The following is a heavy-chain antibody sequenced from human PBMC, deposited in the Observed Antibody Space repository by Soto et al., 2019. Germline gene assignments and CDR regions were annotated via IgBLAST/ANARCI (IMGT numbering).Heavy chain of an antibody. CDR1: GGSISSSSYY. Sequence: QLQLQESGPGLVKPSETLSLTCTVSGGSISSSSYYWGWIRQPPGKGLEWIGRIYYSGSTYYNPSLKSRVTISVDTSKNQFSLKLSSVTAADTAVYYCARRADRGYCSSTSCYGFFDYWGQGTLVTVSS. D-gene: IGHD2-2*03. CDR3: ARRADRGYCSSTSCYGFFDY. J-gene: IGHJ4*02. V-gene: IGHV4-39*01. CDR2: IYYSGST.